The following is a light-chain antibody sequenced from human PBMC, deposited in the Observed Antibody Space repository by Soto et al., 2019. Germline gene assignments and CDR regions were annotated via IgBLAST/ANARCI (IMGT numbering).Light chain of an antibody. CDR3: CSYAGNYTYV. CDR2: DVS. J-gene: IGLJ1*01. Sequence: QSVLTQPRSGSGSPGQSVTITCTGTSSDVGDYNYVSWYQQHPGKAPKVRIYDVSKRPSGVPDRFSGTKSGNTASLTISGLQAEDEADYYCCSYAGNYTYVFVTGTKLPVL. CDR1: SSDVGDYNY. V-gene: IGLV2-11*01.